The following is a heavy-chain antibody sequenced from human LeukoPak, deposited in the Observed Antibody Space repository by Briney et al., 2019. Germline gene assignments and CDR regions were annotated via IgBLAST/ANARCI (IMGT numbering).Heavy chain of an antibody. V-gene: IGHV3-30-3*02. CDR1: GFTFSSYA. CDR3: AKRVPYSATSAYFDY. J-gene: IGHJ4*02. Sequence: GGSLRLSCAASGFTFSSYAMHWVRQAPGKGLEWVAVISYDGSNKYYADSVKGRFTISRDNSKNTLYLQVNSLRAEDTALYYCAKRVPYSATSAYFDYWGQGTLVTVSS. D-gene: IGHD1-26*01. CDR2: ISYDGSNK.